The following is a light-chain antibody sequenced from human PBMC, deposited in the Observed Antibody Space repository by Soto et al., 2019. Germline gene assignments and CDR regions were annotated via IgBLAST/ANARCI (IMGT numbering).Light chain of an antibody. CDR3: SSYTSSNTLVV. V-gene: IGLV2-14*01. J-gene: IGLJ2*01. Sequence: QSALTQPASVSGSPGQSITISCTGTSSDVGGYNYVSWYQQYPGKAPKLMIYDATNRPSGVSNRFSGSKSGNTASLTISGLQAEDEADYYCSSYTSSNTLVVFGGGTKLTVL. CDR1: SSDVGGYNY. CDR2: DAT.